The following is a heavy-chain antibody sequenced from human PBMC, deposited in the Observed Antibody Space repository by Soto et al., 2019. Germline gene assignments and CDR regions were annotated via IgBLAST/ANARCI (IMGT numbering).Heavy chain of an antibody. CDR2: IYYSGST. CDR1: GGSISSGGYY. V-gene: IGHV4-31*03. CDR3: ARVPWGTNYFDY. Sequence: SETLSLTCTVSGGSISSGGYYWSWIRQHPGKGLEWIGYIYYSGSTNYNPSLKSRVTISVDTSKNQFSLKLRSVTAADTALYYCARVPWGTNYFDYWAQGTLVTVSS. D-gene: IGHD3-16*01. J-gene: IGHJ4*02.